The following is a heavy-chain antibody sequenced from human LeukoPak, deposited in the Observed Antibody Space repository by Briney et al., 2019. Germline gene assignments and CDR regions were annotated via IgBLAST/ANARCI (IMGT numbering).Heavy chain of an antibody. J-gene: IGHJ4*02. Sequence: ASVKVSCKASGYTFTSYGISWVRQAPGQGLEWMGWISAYNGNTNYAQELQGRVTMTTDTSTSTAYMELRSLRSDDTAVYYCARESIAAAGTVPFDYWGQGTLVTVSS. D-gene: IGHD6-13*01. CDR3: ARESIAAAGTVPFDY. V-gene: IGHV1-18*01. CDR1: GYTFTSYG. CDR2: ISAYNGNT.